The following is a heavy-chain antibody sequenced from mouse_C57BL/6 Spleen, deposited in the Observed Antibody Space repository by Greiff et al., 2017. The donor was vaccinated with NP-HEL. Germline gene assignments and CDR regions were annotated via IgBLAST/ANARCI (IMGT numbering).Heavy chain of an antibody. CDR2: INPSNGGT. V-gene: IGHV1-53*01. Sequence: QVQLKQPGTELVKPGASVKLSCKASGYTFTSYWMHWVKQRPGQGLEWIGNINPSNGGTNYNEKFKSKATLTVDKSSSTAYMQLSSLTSEDSAVYYCARWGELGRRWYFDVWGTGTTVTVSS. J-gene: IGHJ1*03. CDR1: GYTFTSYW. D-gene: IGHD4-1*01. CDR3: ARWGELGRRWYFDV.